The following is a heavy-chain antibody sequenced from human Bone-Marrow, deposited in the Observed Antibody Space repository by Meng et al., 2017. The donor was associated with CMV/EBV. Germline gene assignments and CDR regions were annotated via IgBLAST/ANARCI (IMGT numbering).Heavy chain of an antibody. CDR3: ARGYCSSTSCYSATPEEDLYGMDV. CDR1: GFTFSSYS. Sequence: GGSLRLSCAASGFTFSSYSMNWVRQAPGKGLEWVSSISSSSSYIYYADSVKGRFTISRDNAKNSLYLQMNSLRAEDTAVYYCARGYCSSTSCYSATPEEDLYGMDVWGQGSTVTVSS. V-gene: IGHV3-21*01. D-gene: IGHD2-2*02. J-gene: IGHJ6*02. CDR2: ISSSSSYI.